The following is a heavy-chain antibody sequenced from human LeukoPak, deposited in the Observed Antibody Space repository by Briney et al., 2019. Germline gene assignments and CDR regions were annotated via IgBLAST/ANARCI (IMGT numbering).Heavy chain of an antibody. CDR1: GFTFNTYV. Sequence: AGGSLRLSRAASGFTFNTYVMSWVRQTPGKGLQWVSSIKSGGGTDYADSVKGRFTISRDNSKNTLYLQMNSLRAEDTSIYYCTKVRPPPGSGWYGGDDYWGQGTLVTVSS. V-gene: IGHV3-23*01. D-gene: IGHD6-19*01. CDR2: IKSGGGT. CDR3: TKVRPPPGSGWYGGDDY. J-gene: IGHJ4*02.